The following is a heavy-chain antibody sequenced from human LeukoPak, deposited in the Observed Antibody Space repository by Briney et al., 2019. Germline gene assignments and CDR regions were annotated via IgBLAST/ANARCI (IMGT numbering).Heavy chain of an antibody. D-gene: IGHD3-22*01. J-gene: IGHJ3*02. CDR3: AKDRAYYYDSSGSRDDAFDI. CDR2: ISYDGSNK. CDR1: GFTFSSYA. Sequence: PGGSLRLSCAASGFTFSSYAMHWVRQAPGKGLEWVAVISYDGSNKYYADSVKGRFTISRDNSKNTLYLQMNSLRAEDTAVYYCAKDRAYYYDSSGSRDDAFDIWGQGTMVTVSS. V-gene: IGHV3-30-3*01.